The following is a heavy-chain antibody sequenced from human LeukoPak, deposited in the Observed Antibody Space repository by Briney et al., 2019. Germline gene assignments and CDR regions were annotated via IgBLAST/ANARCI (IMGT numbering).Heavy chain of an antibody. J-gene: IGHJ6*02. Sequence: SETLSLTCTVSRGSFKTYSWSWVRQPPGKGLEWIGYVSYSGAANYNPSLKSRVTISVDTSKNQFSLKLSSVTAADTAVYYCARHPVGPGGLDVWGQGTTVTVSS. V-gene: IGHV4-59*08. CDR3: ARHPVGPGGLDV. CDR1: RGSFKTYS. CDR2: VSYSGAA.